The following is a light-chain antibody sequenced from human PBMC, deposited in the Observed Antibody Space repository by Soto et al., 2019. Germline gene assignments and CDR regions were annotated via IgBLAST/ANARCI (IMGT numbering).Light chain of an antibody. V-gene: IGKV3-20*01. Sequence: EIVLTQSPGTLSLSPGERATFSCRASQSVSSSYIAWYQQKRGQAPRRLIYGASIRATGIPDRFSGSGSGTDFTLTISRLEPEDFALYYCQQYHTSPPTFGQGTKVEIK. CDR3: QQYHTSPPT. CDR1: QSVSSSY. J-gene: IGKJ1*01. CDR2: GAS.